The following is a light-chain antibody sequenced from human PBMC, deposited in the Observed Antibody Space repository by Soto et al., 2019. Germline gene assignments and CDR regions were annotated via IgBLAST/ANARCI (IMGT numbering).Light chain of an antibody. CDR2: GTS. Sequence: EIVLTQSPGTLSLSPGESATLSCRASQSVSSNYLAWYQQKPGQAPRLLIYGTSSRATGIPDRFSGSGSGTDFTLTISRLDPEDFAVYYCQQYGSSPPMYTFGQGTKLEIK. V-gene: IGKV3-20*01. J-gene: IGKJ2*01. CDR1: QSVSSNY. CDR3: QQYGSSPPMYT.